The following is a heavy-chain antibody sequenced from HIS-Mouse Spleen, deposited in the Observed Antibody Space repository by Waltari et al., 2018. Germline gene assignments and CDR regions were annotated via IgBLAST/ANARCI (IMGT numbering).Heavy chain of an antibody. CDR2: IIPIFGTA. Sequence: QVQLVQSGAEVKKPGSSVKVSCKASGGTFSSYAISWGRQATGQGLGWMGGIIPIFGTANYAQKFQGRVTITADESTSTAYMELSSLRSEDTAVYYCARDVGYCTNGVCYNHYGMDVWGQGTTVTVSS. J-gene: IGHJ6*02. V-gene: IGHV1-69*01. D-gene: IGHD2-8*01. CDR3: ARDVGYCTNGVCYNHYGMDV. CDR1: GGTFSSYA.